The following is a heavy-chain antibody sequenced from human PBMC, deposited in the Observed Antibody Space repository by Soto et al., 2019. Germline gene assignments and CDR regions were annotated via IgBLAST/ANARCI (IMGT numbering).Heavy chain of an antibody. CDR2: LSPTGNT. D-gene: IGHD2-8*02. CDR1: GRLISGFY. V-gene: IGHV4-59*01. Sequence: SETLSLSYSVSGRLISGFYWNWIRQSPEKGLEWIGFLSPTGNTDYNPSLRSRVTISEDTTKNQFTLKLNSVTAADTAVYYCATQAGNCAGGCRNFPSPFDFWGQGILVTVSS. J-gene: IGHJ4*02. CDR3: ATQAGNCAGGCRNFPSPFDF.